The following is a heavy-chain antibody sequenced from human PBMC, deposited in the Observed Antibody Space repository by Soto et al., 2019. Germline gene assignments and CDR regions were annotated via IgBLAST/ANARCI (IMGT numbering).Heavy chain of an antibody. Sequence: SETLSLTCAVSGYSIRSGYYWGWIRQPPGKGLEWIGSIYHSGSTYYNPSLKSRVTISVDTSKNQISLKLSSVTAADTAVYYCARDVDYDTNGYDYFDYWGQGTLVTVSS. CDR1: GYSIRSGYY. CDR3: ARDVDYDTNGYDYFDY. D-gene: IGHD3-22*01. V-gene: IGHV4-38-2*02. J-gene: IGHJ4*02. CDR2: IYHSGST.